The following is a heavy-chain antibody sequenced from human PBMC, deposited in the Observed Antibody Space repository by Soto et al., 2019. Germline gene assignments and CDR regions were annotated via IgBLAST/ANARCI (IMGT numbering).Heavy chain of an antibody. D-gene: IGHD3-22*01. CDR2: IKSKTDGETT. J-gene: IGHJ4*02. CDR3: NTFHYYDNPFEY. Sequence: PGGSLRLSCAASGFAFSSAWMSWVRQAPGKGLEWVGRIKSKTDGETTDYAAPVKGRFAISRDDSKNTLFLEMNSLKTADTAVYYCNTFHYYDNPFEYWGQGTQVTVSS. CDR1: GFAFSSAW. V-gene: IGHV3-15*07.